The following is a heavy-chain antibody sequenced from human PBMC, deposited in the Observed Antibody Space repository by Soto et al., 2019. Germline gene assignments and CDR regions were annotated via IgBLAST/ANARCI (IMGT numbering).Heavy chain of an antibody. CDR2: IWYDGSNK. V-gene: IGHV3-33*01. Sequence: GGSLRICCAASGFTLSSYGMHWVRQSPGKGLEWVAVIWYDGSNKYYADSVKGRFTISRDNSKNTLYLQMNSLRAEDTAVYYCARDSGSYPAEYFQHWGQGTLVTVPS. J-gene: IGHJ1*01. D-gene: IGHD1-26*01. CDR1: GFTLSSYG. CDR3: ARDSGSYPAEYFQH.